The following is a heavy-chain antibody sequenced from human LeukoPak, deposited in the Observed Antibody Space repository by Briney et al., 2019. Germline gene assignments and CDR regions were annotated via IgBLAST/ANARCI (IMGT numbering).Heavy chain of an antibody. CDR3: AKDPGHYFDY. V-gene: IGHV3-23*01. J-gene: IGHJ4*02. D-gene: IGHD7-27*01. CDR1: GFTFSSYA. CDR2: ISGSGDST. Sequence: GGSLRLSCAASGFTFSSYAMSWVRQAPGKGLEWVSAISGSGDSTYYADSVKGRFTISRDNSRNTLYLQMNSLRAEDTAVYYCAKDPGHYFDYWGQGTLVTVSS.